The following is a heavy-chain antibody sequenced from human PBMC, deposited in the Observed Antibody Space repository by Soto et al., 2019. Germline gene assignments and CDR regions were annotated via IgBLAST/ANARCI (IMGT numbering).Heavy chain of an antibody. CDR3: AKGASHAPFEK. V-gene: IGHV3-23*01. J-gene: IGHJ4*02. Sequence: GGSLRLSCAASGFAFSDFAMSWVRQAPGKGPEWLSTISGSGDKTFHSDSVKGRFDISRDNSNNKMFLQMNSLRAEDTAIYYCAKGASHAPFEKWGRGTLVTVSS. CDR2: ISGSGDKT. CDR1: GFAFSDFA.